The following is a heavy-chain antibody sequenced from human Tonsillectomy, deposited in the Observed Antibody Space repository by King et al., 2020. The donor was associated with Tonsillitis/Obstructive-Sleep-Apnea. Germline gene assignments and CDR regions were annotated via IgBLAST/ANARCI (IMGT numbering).Heavy chain of an antibody. CDR2: SRPYDGDT. CDR1: GYSFTTYD. Sequence: QLVQSGAEVKKPGASVKVSCKASGYSFTTYDITWVRQAPGQGLEWMGWSRPYDGDTNYAQRLQGRVTMTSDTSTTTAYMELRRLRSDDTAVYYCARDYYDTSGYYHGYFQHWGQGTLVTVSS. CDR3: ARDYYDTSGYYHGYFQH. D-gene: IGHD3-22*01. J-gene: IGHJ1*01. V-gene: IGHV1-18*01.